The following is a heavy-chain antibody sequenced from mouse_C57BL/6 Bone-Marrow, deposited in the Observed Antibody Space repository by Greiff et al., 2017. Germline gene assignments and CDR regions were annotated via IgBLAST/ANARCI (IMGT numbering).Heavy chain of an antibody. V-gene: IGHV2-5*01. Sequence: QVQLKESGPGLVQPSQSLSITCTVYGFSLTSYGVHWVRQSPGKGLEWLGVIWRGGSTDYNAAFMSRLSITKDNSKSQVFFKMNSLQADDTAIYYCAKRGYYGFYAMDYWGQGTSVTVSS. CDR3: AKRGYYGFYAMDY. J-gene: IGHJ4*01. D-gene: IGHD1-1*01. CDR2: IWRGGST. CDR1: GFSLTSYG.